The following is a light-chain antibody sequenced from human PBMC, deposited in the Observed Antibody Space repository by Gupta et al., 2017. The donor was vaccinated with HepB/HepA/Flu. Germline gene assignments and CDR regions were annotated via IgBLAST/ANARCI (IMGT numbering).Light chain of an antibody. J-gene: IGLJ2*01. CDR1: SSNIGNNY. CDR3: GTWDSSLSAVV. Sequence: QSVLTHPPSVSVAPGPQVTISCSASSSNIGNNYVSWYQQLPGTAPKLLMYENNKRSSGIPDRFSGSKSGTSATLGITGLQTGDEADYYCGTWDSSLSAVVFGGGTKLTVL. CDR2: ENN. V-gene: IGLV1-51*02.